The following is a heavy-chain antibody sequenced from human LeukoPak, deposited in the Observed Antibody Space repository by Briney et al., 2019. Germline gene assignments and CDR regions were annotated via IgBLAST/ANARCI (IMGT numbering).Heavy chain of an antibody. D-gene: IGHD3-3*02. V-gene: IGHV1-24*01. CDR2: FDPEDGET. J-gene: IGHJ3*02. CDR3: ATELRLAHDAFDI. Sequence: GASVKVSCKASGYTFTSYDINWVRQATGQGLEWMGGFDPEDGETIYAQKFQGRVTMTEDTSTDTAYMELSSLRSEDTAVYYCATELRLAHDAFDIWGQGTMVTVSS. CDR1: GYTFTSYD.